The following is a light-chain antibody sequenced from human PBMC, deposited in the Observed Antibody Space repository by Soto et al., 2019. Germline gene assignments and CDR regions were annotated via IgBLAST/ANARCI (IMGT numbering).Light chain of an antibody. CDR2: WAS. J-gene: IGKJ1*01. CDR3: QQYYDTLQT. Sequence: DIVMTQSPESLAVSLGERATINCRSSQSLLFRSNNKNYLAWYQQKPGQPPKLLISWASSRESGVPDRFSGSGSGTDYTLTISSLQAEDVAVYYCQQYYDTLQTFGQGTKVE. CDR1: QSLLFRSNNKNY. V-gene: IGKV4-1*01.